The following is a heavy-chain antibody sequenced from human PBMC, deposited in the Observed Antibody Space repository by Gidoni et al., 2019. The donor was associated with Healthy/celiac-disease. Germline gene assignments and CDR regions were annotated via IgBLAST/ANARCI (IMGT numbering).Heavy chain of an antibody. CDR1: GFTVSSYA. J-gene: IGHJ3*02. D-gene: IGHD3-3*01. CDR2: SSGSGGTT. CDR3: AKLQEWLLSGAFDI. V-gene: IGHV3-23*01. Sequence: EVQLLESGGGLVQPGGSLRLSCAASGFTVSSYAMSWVRQAPGNGLEWVSASSGSGGTTYYADSVKGRFTISRDNSKNTLYLQMNSLRAEDTAVYYCAKLQEWLLSGAFDIWGQGTMVTVSS.